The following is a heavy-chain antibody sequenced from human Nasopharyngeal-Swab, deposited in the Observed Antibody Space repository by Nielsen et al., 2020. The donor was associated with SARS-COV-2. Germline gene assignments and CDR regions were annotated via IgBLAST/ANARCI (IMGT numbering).Heavy chain of an antibody. CDR2: IYHSGST. J-gene: IGHJ4*02. D-gene: IGHD6-13*01. Sequence: SETLSLTCAVSGGSISSSNWWSWVRQPPGKGLAWIGEIYHSGSTNYNPSLKSRVTISVDKSKNQFSLKLSSVTAADTAVYYCASWQQLANGDYFDYWGQGTLVTVSS. CDR1: GGSISSSNW. CDR3: ASWQQLANGDYFDY. V-gene: IGHV4-4*02.